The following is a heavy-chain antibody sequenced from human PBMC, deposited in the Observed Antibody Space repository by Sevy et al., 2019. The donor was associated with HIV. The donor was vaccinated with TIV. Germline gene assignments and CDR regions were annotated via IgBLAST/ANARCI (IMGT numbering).Heavy chain of an antibody. CDR1: GFTFSDYY. CDR2: ISSSGSTI. V-gene: IGHV3-11*04. J-gene: IGHJ3*02. Sequence: GGSLRLSCAASGFTFSDYYMSWIRQAPGKGLEWVSYISSSGSTIYYADSVKGRFTISRDNAKNSLYLQMNSLRAEDTAVYYCARRYCSSTSCYLVAFDIWGQGTMVTVSS. D-gene: IGHD2-2*01. CDR3: ARRYCSSTSCYLVAFDI.